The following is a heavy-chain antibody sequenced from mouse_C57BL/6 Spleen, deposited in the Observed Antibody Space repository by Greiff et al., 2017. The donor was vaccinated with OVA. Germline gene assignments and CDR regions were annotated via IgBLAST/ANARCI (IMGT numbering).Heavy chain of an antibody. V-gene: IGHV1-82*01. CDR1: GYAFSSSW. J-gene: IGHJ2*01. D-gene: IGHD3-2*02. CDR2: IYPGDGDT. Sequence: QVQLKQSGPELVKPGASVKISCKASGYAFSSSWMNWVKQRPGKGLEWIGRIYPGDGDTNYNGKFKGKATLTADKSSSTAYMQLSSLTSEDSAVYFCARGGLRLLSDYWGQGTTLTVSS. CDR3: ARGGLRLLSDY.